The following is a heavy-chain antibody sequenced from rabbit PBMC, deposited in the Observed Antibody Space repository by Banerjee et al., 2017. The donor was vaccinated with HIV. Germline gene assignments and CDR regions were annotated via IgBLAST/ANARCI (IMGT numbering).Heavy chain of an antibody. Sequence: QEQLVESGGGLVQPGGSLKLSCKASGFDFSSYGVSWVRQAPGKGLEWIGYIDPVFGSTYYASWVNGRFTISSHNAQNTLYLQLNSLTAADTATYFCVRDVAGYAGYGYATGGYYFNLWGQGTLVTVS. CDR3: VRDVAGYAGYGYATGGYYFNL. J-gene: IGHJ4*01. D-gene: IGHD6-1*01. V-gene: IGHV1S47*01. CDR1: GFDFSSYG. CDR2: IDPVFGST.